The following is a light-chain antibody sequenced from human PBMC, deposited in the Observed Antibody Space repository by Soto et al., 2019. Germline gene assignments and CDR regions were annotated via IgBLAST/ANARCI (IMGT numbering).Light chain of an antibody. CDR2: VTS. V-gene: IGKV1-39*01. Sequence: DIQMTQSPSSLSASVGDRVTITCRASQSISSYLNWYQQKPGKAPNLLIYVTSSLQSGVPPRFSGSRSGTDFTLTISSLQPEDFATYYCQQSYSTPHTFGQGTKLEIK. CDR3: QQSYSTPHT. CDR1: QSISSY. J-gene: IGKJ2*01.